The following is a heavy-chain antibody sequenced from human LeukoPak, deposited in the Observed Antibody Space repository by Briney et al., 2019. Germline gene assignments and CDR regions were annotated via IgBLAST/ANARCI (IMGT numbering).Heavy chain of an antibody. V-gene: IGHV4-59*01. CDR1: GGSISSYY. D-gene: IGHD3-3*01. CDR3: ARVGRSGYYFDY. J-gene: IGHJ4*02. Sequence: PSETLSLTCTVSGGSISSYYWSWIRQPPGTGLEWIGYIYYSGSTNYNPSLKSRVTISVDTSKNQFSLKLSSVTAADTAVYYCARVGRSGYYFDYWGQGTLVTVSS. CDR2: IYYSGST.